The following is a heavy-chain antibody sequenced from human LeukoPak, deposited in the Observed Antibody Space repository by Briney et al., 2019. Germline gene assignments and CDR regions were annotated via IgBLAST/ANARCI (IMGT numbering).Heavy chain of an antibody. CDR3: ARGLLGYYYGSGSDY. D-gene: IGHD3-10*01. CDR2: MNPNSGNT. V-gene: IGHV1-8*01. J-gene: IGHJ4*02. CDR1: GYTFTSYD. Sequence: ASVKVSCKASGYTFTSYDINWVRQATGQGLDWMGWMNPNSGNTGYAQKFQGRVTMTRNTSISTAYMELSSLRSEDSAVYYCARGLLGYYYGSGSDYWGQGTLVTVSS.